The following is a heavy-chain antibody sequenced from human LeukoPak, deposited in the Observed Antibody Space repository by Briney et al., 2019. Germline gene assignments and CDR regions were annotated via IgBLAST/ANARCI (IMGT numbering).Heavy chain of an antibody. J-gene: IGHJ4*02. CDR2: INHSGST. CDR3: ARIHHYYGSGSYYKLNDY. V-gene: IGHV4-34*01. Sequence: PSETLSLTCAVYGGSFSGYYWSWIRQPPGKGLEWIGEINHSGSTNYNPSLKSRVTISVDTSKNQFSLKLSSVTAAGTAVYYCARIHHYYGSGSYYKLNDYWGQGTLVTVSS. D-gene: IGHD3-10*01. CDR1: GGSFSGYY.